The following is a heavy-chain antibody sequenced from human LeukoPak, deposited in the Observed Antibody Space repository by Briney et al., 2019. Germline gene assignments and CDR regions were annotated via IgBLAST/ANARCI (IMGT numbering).Heavy chain of an antibody. CDR3: ARDPLVAANYYYYYYMDV. CDR2: INPNSGGT. Sequence: ASVKVSCKASGYTFTGYYMHWVRQAPGQGLKWMGWINPNSGGTNYAQKFQGRVTMTRDTSISTAYMELSRLRSDDTAVYYCARDPLVAANYYYYYYMDVWGKGTTVTVSS. J-gene: IGHJ6*03. D-gene: IGHD2-15*01. CDR1: GYTFTGYY. V-gene: IGHV1-2*02.